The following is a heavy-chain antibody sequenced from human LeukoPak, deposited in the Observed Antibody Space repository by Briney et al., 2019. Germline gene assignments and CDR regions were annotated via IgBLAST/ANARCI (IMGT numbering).Heavy chain of an antibody. Sequence: PGGSLRLSCAASGLTFSSYSMSWVRQATGKGLEWVSPMSGSGGSTYYADSVKGRFRISRDNAKTKLYLQMNSRRAEDTAVYYCASGYSGSCFTYWGQGTLVTVSS. J-gene: IGHJ4*02. CDR2: MSGSGGST. V-gene: IGHV3-23*01. D-gene: IGHD1-26*01. CDR3: ASGYSGSCFTY. CDR1: GLTFSSYS.